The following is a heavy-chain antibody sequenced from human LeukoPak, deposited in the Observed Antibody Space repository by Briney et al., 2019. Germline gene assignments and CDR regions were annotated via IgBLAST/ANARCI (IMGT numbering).Heavy chain of an antibody. V-gene: IGHV3-33*01. CDR2: IWYGGSNK. D-gene: IGHD3-3*01. CDR3: ARATYYDFWSGSSPDAFDI. CDR1: GFTFRSYG. J-gene: IGHJ3*02. Sequence: GSLRLSCAAAGFTFRSYGMPWVRQAPGQGLGWVAIIWYGGSNKYYADSVKGRFTISRDNSKNTLYLQMNSLRAEDTAVYYCARATYYDFWSGSSPDAFDIWGQGTMVTVSS.